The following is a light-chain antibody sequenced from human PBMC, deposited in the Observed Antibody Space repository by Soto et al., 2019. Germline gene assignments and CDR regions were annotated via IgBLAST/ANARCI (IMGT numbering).Light chain of an antibody. CDR3: QQCNNWPLT. CDR1: QSVSSSY. CDR2: GAS. V-gene: IGKV3-20*01. Sequence: EILFAQSPGNQYLYPGERATLSCRASQSVSSSYLAWYQQKPGKAPRLLIYGASTRDTGIPARFTGSGSWTEFTLTISKLQSEDFEVDYCQQCNNWPLTFGGGTKVDIK. J-gene: IGKJ4*01.